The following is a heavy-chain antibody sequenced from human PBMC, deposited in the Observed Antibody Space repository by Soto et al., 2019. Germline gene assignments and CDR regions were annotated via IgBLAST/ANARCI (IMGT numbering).Heavy chain of an antibody. CDR2: ISAYNGNT. CDR1: GYTFTSYG. J-gene: IGHJ3*02. V-gene: IGHV1-18*01. CDR3: ASTSSHDYGGNFHSDNAFDI. D-gene: IGHD4-17*01. Sequence: ASVKVSCKASGYTFTSYGISWVRQAPGQGLEWMGWISAYNGNTNYAQKLQGRVTMTTDTSTSTAYMELRSLRSDDTAVYYCASTSSHDYGGNFHSDNAFDIWGRGTMVTVSS.